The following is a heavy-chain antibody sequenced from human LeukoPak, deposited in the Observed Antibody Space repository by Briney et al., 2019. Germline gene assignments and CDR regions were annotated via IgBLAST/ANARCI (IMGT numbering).Heavy chain of an antibody. CDR1: GFTFSNYG. V-gene: IGHV3-30*18. Sequence: PGGPLRLSCAASGFTFSNYGMHWVRQAPGKGLEWVAVISYDGNNKYSGDSVKGRFTISRDNSKNTLYLQMNSLRAEDTAVYYCAKDKYYYDSSGYYPHYYYYYMDVWGKGTTVTISS. D-gene: IGHD3-22*01. J-gene: IGHJ6*03. CDR3: AKDKYYYDSSGYYPHYYYYYMDV. CDR2: ISYDGNNK.